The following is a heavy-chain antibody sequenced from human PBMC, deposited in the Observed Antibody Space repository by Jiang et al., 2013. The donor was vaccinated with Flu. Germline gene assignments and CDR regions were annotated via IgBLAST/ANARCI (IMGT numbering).Heavy chain of an antibody. CDR3: ARDGRNSSGYYYPLDY. CDR2: IYYTGST. V-gene: IGHV4-31*03. Sequence: CSVSGDSISSGGYHWSWIRQHPGKGLEWIGYIYYTGSTYYNPSLKSRVAISVDTSKNQFSLKLSSVTAADTAVYYCARDGRNSSGYYYPLDYWGQGTPGHRLL. J-gene: IGHJ4*02. CDR1: GDSISSGGYH. D-gene: IGHD3-22*01.